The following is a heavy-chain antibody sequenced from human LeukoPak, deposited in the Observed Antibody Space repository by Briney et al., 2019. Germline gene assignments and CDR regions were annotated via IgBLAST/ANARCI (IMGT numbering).Heavy chain of an antibody. CDR3: VRELPPVVKYYFDF. Sequence: GTSLRLSCAASGFTFSSYGMHWVRQAPGKGLEWVAVIWYDGSNRFYVDSVKGRFTISRDTSKNTLFLQMNSLRAEDTAVYYCVRELPPVVKYYFDFWGQGTLVTVSS. CDR2: IWYDGSNR. J-gene: IGHJ4*02. D-gene: IGHD3-22*01. V-gene: IGHV3-33*01. CDR1: GFTFSSYG.